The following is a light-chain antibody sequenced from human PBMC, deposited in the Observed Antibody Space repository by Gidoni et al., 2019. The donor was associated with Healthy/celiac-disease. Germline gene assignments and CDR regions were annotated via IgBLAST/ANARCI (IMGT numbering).Light chain of an antibody. CDR1: QSVSSN. CDR2: GAS. CDR3: QQYNNWPPL. V-gene: IGKV3-15*01. J-gene: IGKJ2*01. Sequence: IVMTQSPATLSVSPGERATLSCRASQSVSSNVAWYQQKPGQAPRLLIYGASTRATGIPARFSGSGSGTEFTLTISSLQSEDFAVYYCQQYNNWPPLFGQGTKLEIK.